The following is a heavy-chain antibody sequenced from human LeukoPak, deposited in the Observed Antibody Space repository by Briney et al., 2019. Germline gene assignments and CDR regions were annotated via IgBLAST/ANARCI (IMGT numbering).Heavy chain of an antibody. CDR2: AGNDGRIR. V-gene: IGHV3-30*02. CDR1: GFTFSSRG. Sequence: GGSLRLSCAASGFTFSSRGMHWVRQAPGKGPQWVAFAGNDGRIRYNENSVQGRFTISRDNSKNTLYLQMNSLRPEDTAVYYRANSEGGSDKWLDPWGQGTLVTVSS. J-gene: IGHJ5*02. CDR3: ANSEGGSDKWLDP. D-gene: IGHD1-26*01.